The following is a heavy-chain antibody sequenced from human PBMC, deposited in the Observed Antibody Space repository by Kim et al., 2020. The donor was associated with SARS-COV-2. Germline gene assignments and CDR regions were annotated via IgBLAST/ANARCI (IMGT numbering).Heavy chain of an antibody. V-gene: IGHV4-59*10. CDR3: VRCLRESWGYDWGLDR. D-gene: IGHD5-12*01. J-gene: IGHJ5*02. CDR2: GRFISSWHT. CDR1: GDSISDYY. Sequence: SETLSLTCLVYGDSISDYYWSWVRQPVGKGLEWIGRGRFISSWHTEYSPSLKSRVTMSLDTSKNQLFLMLTSVTAADTAIYYCVRCLRESWGYDWGLDRWGQGILVTVSA.